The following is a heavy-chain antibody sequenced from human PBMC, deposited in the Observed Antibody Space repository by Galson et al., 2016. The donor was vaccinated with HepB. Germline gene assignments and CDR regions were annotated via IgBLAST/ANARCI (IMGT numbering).Heavy chain of an antibody. Sequence: PALVKPTQTLTLTCTFSGFSLSTSGMRVSWIRQPPGKALEWLGRIDWDDANFYSTSLKTRPTISKDISKSQAVLTMTNMDPVDTATYYCARYYYYGMDVCGQGTTVAVSS. V-gene: IGHV2-70*04. CDR2: IDWDDAN. J-gene: IGHJ6*02. CDR3: ARYYYYGMDV. CDR1: GFSLSTSGMR.